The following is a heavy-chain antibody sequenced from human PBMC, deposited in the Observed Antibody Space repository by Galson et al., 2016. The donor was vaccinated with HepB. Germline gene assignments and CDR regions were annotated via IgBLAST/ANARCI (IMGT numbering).Heavy chain of an antibody. V-gene: IGHV3-21*01. CDR3: ARGRGNYYYFDY. D-gene: IGHD1-26*01. CDR2: ISSSSGSYI. J-gene: IGHJ4*02. Sequence: SLRLSCAASGFTFSSYSMNWVRQAPGRGLEWVSSISSSSGSYIYYADSVKGRFTISGDNAKNSLYLQMNSLRAEDTAVYYCARGRGNYYYFDYWGQGTLVTVSS. CDR1: GFTFSSYS.